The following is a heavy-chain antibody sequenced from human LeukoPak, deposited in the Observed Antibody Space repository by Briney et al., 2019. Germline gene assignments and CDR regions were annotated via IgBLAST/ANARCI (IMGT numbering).Heavy chain of an antibody. J-gene: IGHJ4*02. V-gene: IGHV4-34*01. CDR2: INHRGYT. CDR1: GGSLNDYY. D-gene: IGHD3-16*01. Sequence: SETLSLTCAVYGGSLNDYYWTWIRQPPGKGLEWIGEINHRGYTNYNPSLESRVTISVDKSKKQSSLSLRSATAADTAVYYCARAWGPTGPPPNYWGQGTLVTVSS. CDR3: ARAWGPTGPPPNY.